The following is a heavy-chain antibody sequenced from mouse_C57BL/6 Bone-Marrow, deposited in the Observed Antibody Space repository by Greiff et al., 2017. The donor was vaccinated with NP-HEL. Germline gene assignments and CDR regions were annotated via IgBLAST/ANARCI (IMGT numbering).Heavy chain of an antibody. V-gene: IGHV14-2*01. CDR3: ARDYGSSYDYFDY. J-gene: IGHJ2*01. D-gene: IGHD1-1*01. CDR1: GFNITDYY. CDR2: IDPEDGET. Sequence: VQLKQSGAELVKPGASVKLSCTASGFNITDYYMHWVKQRTEQGLEWIGRIDPEDGETKYAPKFQGKATITADTSSNTAYLQLSSLTSEDTAVYYCARDYGSSYDYFDYWGQGTTLTVSS.